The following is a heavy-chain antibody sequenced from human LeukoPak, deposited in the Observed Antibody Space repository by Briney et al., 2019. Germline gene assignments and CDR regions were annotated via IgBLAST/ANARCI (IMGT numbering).Heavy chain of an antibody. D-gene: IGHD3-22*01. CDR2: ISSSSSYI. CDR3: ARSPYHYDSSGSYDY. Sequence: GGSLRLSCAASGFTFSSYSMNWVRQAPGKGVEWVSSISSSSSYIYYADSVKGRFTISRDNAKNSLYLQMNSLRAEDTAVYYCARSPYHYDSSGSYDYWGQGTLVTVSS. J-gene: IGHJ4*02. V-gene: IGHV3-21*01. CDR1: GFTFSSYS.